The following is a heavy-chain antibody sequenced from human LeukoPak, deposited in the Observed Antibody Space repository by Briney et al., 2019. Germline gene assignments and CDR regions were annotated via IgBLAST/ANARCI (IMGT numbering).Heavy chain of an antibody. Sequence: SETLSLTCTVSGGSISSSSYYWGWIRQPPGKGLEWIGSIYYSGSTYYNPSLKSRVTISVDTSKNQFSLKLSSVTAADTAVYYCARVVLSPDYWGQGTLVTVSS. CDR2: IYYSGST. D-gene: IGHD5/OR15-5a*01. CDR3: ARVVLSPDY. CDR1: GGSISSSSYY. J-gene: IGHJ4*02. V-gene: IGHV4-39*07.